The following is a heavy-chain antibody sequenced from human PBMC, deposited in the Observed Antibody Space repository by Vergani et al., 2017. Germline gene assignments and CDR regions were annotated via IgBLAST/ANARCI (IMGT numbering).Heavy chain of an antibody. Sequence: QVQLVQSGAEVKKPGSSVKVSCKASGGTFSSYAISWVRQAPGQGLEWMGGIIPIFGTANYAQKFQGRVTITADESTSKAYMELSSLRSEDTAVYYCARAGGGSTYYYYYYMDVWGKGTTVTVSS. CDR2: IIPIFGTA. CDR3: ARAGGGSTYYYYYYMDV. D-gene: IGHD3-16*01. CDR1: GGTFSSYA. V-gene: IGHV1-69*01. J-gene: IGHJ6*03.